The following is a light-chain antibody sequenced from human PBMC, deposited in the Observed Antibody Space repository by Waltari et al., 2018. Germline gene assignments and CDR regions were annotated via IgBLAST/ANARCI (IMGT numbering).Light chain of an antibody. Sequence: QSALTQPASVSGSLGQSITISCTGTGRHVGDYKFSSGYQQPQDKVPNLLIYEGNKRPSGFSDRFSGSYSANTASLTISGLQAEDEADYYCCSYAGSNTLLYVFGTGTKVTVL. V-gene: IGLV2-23*01. J-gene: IGLJ1*01. CDR1: GRHVGDYKF. CDR3: CSYAGSNTLLYV. CDR2: EGN.